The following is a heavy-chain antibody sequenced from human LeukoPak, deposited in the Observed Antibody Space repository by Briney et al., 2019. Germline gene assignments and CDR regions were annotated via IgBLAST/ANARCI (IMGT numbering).Heavy chain of an antibody. D-gene: IGHD2-15*01. CDR2: IFYNGRT. V-gene: IGHV4-39*01. CDR1: GGSISSSSSS. Sequence: SETLSLTGTVSGGSISSSSSSWVWIRQPPGKGLEWIGSIFYNGRTYYNPSLQSPVTISADSSKNQFSLKLSSVTAADTAGYYCARHMEGSLFYYGMEVWGQGTPVTVSS. CDR3: ARHMEGSLFYYGMEV. J-gene: IGHJ6*02.